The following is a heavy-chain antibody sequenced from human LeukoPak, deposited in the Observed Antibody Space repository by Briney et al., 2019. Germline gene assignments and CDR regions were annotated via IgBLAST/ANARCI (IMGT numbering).Heavy chain of an antibody. J-gene: IGHJ4*02. V-gene: IGHV3-7*04. CDR3: ARTDYFDQ. CDR2: INRDGSEK. Sequence: GGSLRLSCAASGFTLSSYWMSWVRQAPGKGLEWVANINRDGSEKYYVDSVKGRFTISRDNAKNSLYLQMNSLRAEDTAVYYCARTDYFDQWGQGTLVTVSS. CDR1: GFTLSSYW.